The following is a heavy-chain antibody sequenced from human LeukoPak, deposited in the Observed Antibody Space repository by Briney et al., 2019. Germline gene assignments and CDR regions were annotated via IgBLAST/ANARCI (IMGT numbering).Heavy chain of an antibody. D-gene: IGHD4-11*01. Sequence: SAKVSCKASGGTFRSYAISWVRHGPGQGVGWVGGIIPIFDTANYAQKYQGRVTITAHKSTSTAYMELNSLRSEDRAVYYCARGYRYYEVYYGMVVWGKGPTVTVSS. CDR3: ARGYRYYEVYYGMVV. J-gene: IGHJ6*04. V-gene: IGHV1-69*06. CDR1: GGTFRSYA. CDR2: IIPIFDTA.